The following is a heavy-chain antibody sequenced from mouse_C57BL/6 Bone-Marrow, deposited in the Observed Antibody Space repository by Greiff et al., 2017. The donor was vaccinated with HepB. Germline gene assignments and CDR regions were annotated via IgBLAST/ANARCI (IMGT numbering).Heavy chain of an antibody. V-gene: IGHV1-81*01. CDR2: IYPRSGNT. CDR3: AITTVVAPCYAMDY. J-gene: IGHJ4*01. Sequence: QVQLQQSGAELARPGASVKLSCKASGYTFTSYGISWVKQRTGQGLEWIGEIYPRSGNTYYNEKFKGKATLTADKSSSTAYMELRSLTSEDSAVYFCAITTVVAPCYAMDYWDQGTSVTVSA. CDR1: GYTFTSYG. D-gene: IGHD1-1*01.